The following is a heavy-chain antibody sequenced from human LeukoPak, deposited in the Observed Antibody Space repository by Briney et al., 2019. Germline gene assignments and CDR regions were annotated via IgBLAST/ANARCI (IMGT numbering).Heavy chain of an antibody. Sequence: SDTLSLTCTVSGGSISSYYWSWIRQPPGKGLEWIGYIYYSGSTNYNPSLKSRVTISVDTSKNQFSLKLNSVTAADTAVYYCARRVNSGYDDYWGQGTLVTVSS. CDR3: ARRVNSGYDDY. D-gene: IGHD5-12*01. J-gene: IGHJ4*02. CDR1: GGSISSYY. V-gene: IGHV4-59*08. CDR2: IYYSGST.